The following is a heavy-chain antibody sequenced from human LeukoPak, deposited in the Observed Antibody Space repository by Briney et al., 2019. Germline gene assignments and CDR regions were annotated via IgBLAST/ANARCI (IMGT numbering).Heavy chain of an antibody. CDR1: GYTFTSYY. Sequence: ASVKVSCKASGYTFTSYYMHWVRQAPGQGLEWMGIINPSGGSTSYAQKFQGRVTMTRDTSTSTVYMELSSLRSEDTAVYYCATDLIDSPRYSSSSDWGQGTLVTVSS. J-gene: IGHJ4*02. CDR2: INPSGGST. D-gene: IGHD6-13*01. V-gene: IGHV1-46*01. CDR3: ATDLIDSPRYSSSSD.